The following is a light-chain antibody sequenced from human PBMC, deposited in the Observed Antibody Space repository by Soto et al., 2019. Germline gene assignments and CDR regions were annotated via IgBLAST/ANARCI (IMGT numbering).Light chain of an antibody. CDR2: DAA. CDR1: QSVSSL. Sequence: MLLTQYPATLSLAPGERAPLSCRARQSVSSLLAWYQHKPAQAPRIILYDAANRATGIPARFSGRGSGTDFTLTISSLEPEDLAVYDCHQRIRWPLTCGGGTKVEI. CDR3: HQRIRWPLT. V-gene: IGKV3-11*01. J-gene: IGKJ4*01.